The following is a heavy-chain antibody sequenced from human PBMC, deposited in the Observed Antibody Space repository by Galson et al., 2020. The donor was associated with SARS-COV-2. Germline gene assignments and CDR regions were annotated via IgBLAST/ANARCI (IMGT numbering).Heavy chain of an antibody. Sequence: GESLKISCAASGFTFSSYWMHWVRQAPGQGLVWVSRINSDGSSTSYPDSVKGRFTISRDNAKNTLYLQMNSLRAEDTAVYYCARESTVTTGGFDYWGQGTLVTVSS. D-gene: IGHD4-17*01. CDR2: INSDGSST. CDR1: GFTFSSYW. CDR3: ARESTVTTGGFDY. V-gene: IGHV3-74*01. J-gene: IGHJ4*02.